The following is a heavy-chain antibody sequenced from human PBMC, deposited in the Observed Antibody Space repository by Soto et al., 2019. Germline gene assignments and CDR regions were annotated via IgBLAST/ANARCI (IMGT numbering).Heavy chain of an antibody. CDR3: AKFQVEGYHNYYGMDV. CDR1: GFTFSSYA. V-gene: IGHV3-23*01. J-gene: IGHJ6*02. Sequence: GGSLRLSCAASGFTFSSYAFSWVRQAPGKGLEWVSTISVSGHDTYYADSVKGRFTISRDNSRDTLYLEMNSLRAEDTALYYCAKFQVEGYHNYYGMDVWGQGTTVTVSS. CDR2: ISVSGHDT.